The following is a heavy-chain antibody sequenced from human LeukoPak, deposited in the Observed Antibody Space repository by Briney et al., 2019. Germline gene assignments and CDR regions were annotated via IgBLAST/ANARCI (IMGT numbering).Heavy chain of an antibody. V-gene: IGHV4-59*12. CDR1: GGSISSYY. CDR3: ARAYYYYDSSGGVGY. J-gene: IGHJ4*02. Sequence: PSETLSLTCTVSGGSISSYYWSWIRQPPGKGLEWIGYIYYSGSTYYNPSLKSRVTISVDTSKNQFSLKLSSVTAADTAVYYCARAYYYYDSSGGVGYWGQGTLVTVSS. D-gene: IGHD3-22*01. CDR2: IYYSGST.